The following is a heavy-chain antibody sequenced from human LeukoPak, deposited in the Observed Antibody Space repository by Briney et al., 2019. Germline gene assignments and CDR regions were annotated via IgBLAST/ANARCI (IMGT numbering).Heavy chain of an antibody. D-gene: IGHD3-16*02. CDR2: IYVTGT. J-gene: IGHJ6*03. Sequence: SETLSLTCTVSGGSIGTYYWSWIRQSPGKGLEWVGYIYVTGTRYNPYLQSRVTISVDRSRNQFFLKMSSVTAADTGVYYCARHIGGGIEDMGVWGKGTKVIVSS. CDR1: GGSIGTYY. V-gene: IGHV4-59*08. CDR3: ARHIGGGIEDMGV.